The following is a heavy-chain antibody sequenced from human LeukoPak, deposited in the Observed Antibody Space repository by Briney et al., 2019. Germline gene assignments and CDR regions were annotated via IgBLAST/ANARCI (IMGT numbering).Heavy chain of an antibody. J-gene: IGHJ3*01. CDR3: AREAGDNAYDF. CDR1: GYTFTAFY. CDR2: INPNNGDT. Sequence: ASVKVSCKASGYTFTAFYFQWVRQAPGQGLECMGWINPNNGDTRYAQNFQGRVTMARDTSITTVYLELSSLRSDDTAIYYCAREAGDNAYDFWGPGTMVTVSS. D-gene: IGHD1-14*01. V-gene: IGHV1-2*02.